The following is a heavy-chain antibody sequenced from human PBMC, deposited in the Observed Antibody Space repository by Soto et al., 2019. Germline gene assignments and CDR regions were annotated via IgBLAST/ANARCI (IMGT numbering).Heavy chain of an antibody. Sequence: QVQLQESGPGLVKPSQTLSLTCTVSGGSISSGGYYWSWIRQHPGKGLEWIGYIYHSGTTYYNPSLNSRVPISVYTSKNQFFLKRTSVTAAVTAVYYCARVRGYPLRGRFAPWGQGTLVTVST. J-gene: IGHJ5*02. V-gene: IGHV4-31*03. CDR1: GGSISSGGYY. CDR3: ARVRGYPLRGRFAP. CDR2: IYHSGTT. D-gene: IGHD2-2*01.